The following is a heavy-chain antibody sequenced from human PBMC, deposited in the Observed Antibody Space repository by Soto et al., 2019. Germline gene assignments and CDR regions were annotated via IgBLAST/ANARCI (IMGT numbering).Heavy chain of an antibody. Sequence: VQLVESGGGVVQPGRSLRLSCAASGFTFSDYAMHWVRQAPGKGLEWVAVVSHDGRNTHYVDSVKGRFTISRDSSKNTVSLEITSLRAGDTAVYYCATGGRQWLVTADFNFWGQGALVTVSS. D-gene: IGHD6-19*01. J-gene: IGHJ4*02. V-gene: IGHV3-30*03. CDR3: ATGGRQWLVTADFNF. CDR1: GFTFSDYA. CDR2: VSHDGRNT.